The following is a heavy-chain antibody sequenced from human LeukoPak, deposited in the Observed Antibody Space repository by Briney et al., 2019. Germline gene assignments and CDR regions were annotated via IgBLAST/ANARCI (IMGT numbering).Heavy chain of an antibody. CDR1: GGSFGGYY. V-gene: IGHV4-34*01. D-gene: IGHD6-19*01. J-gene: IGHJ4*02. Sequence: SETLSLTCAVYGGSFGGYYWSWIRQPPGKWLEWIGEINHSGSTNYNPSLKSRVTISVDTSKNQFSLKLSSVTAADTAMYYCARESTTVAGTFDYWGQGTLVTVSS. CDR3: ARESTTVAGTFDY. CDR2: INHSGST.